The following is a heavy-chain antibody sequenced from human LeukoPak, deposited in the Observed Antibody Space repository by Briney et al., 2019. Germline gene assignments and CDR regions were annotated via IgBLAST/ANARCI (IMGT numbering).Heavy chain of an antibody. CDR2: IYPGDSDT. Sequence: GESLKISCKASGYTFTNFWIGWVRQMPGKGLEWMGIIYPGDSDTRYSPSFQGQVTISADKSISTAYLQWSSLKASDTATYYCARRASSSSGEDWGQGTLVTVSS. CDR3: ARRASSSSGED. D-gene: IGHD6-6*01. CDR1: GYTFTNFW. J-gene: IGHJ4*02. V-gene: IGHV5-51*01.